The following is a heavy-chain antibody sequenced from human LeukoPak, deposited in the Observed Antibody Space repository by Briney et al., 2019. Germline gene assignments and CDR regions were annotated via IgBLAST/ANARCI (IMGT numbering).Heavy chain of an antibody. J-gene: IGHJ4*02. CDR2: TSTTGNTI. CDR1: GFSFRNYE. Sequence: GGSLRLSCAASGFSFRNYEMNWVRQAPGKGLEWVSYTSTTGNTIYYADSVKGRFTISRDNADNTLYLQMTSLRAEDTAVYYCARSSGSYRPFDSWGQGTLVTVSS. V-gene: IGHV3-48*03. D-gene: IGHD3-22*01. CDR3: ARSSGSYRPFDS.